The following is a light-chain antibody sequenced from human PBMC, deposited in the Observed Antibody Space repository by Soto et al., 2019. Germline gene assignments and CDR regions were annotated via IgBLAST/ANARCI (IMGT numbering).Light chain of an antibody. CDR3: QESYSTPRT. CDR2: AAS. CDR1: QTISNY. J-gene: IGKJ1*01. Sequence: DIQMTQSPSSLSVSVGDRVTITCRTSQTISNYLNWFQQKPGKAPQVLIYAASNLKSGVPSRFSGSGSGTDFTLTISRLQPEDFATYYCQESYSTPRTFGQGTKVDIK. V-gene: IGKV1-39*01.